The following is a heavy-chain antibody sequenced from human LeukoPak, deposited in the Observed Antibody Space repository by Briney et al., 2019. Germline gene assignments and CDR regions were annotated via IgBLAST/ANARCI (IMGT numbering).Heavy chain of an antibody. Sequence: GGSLRLSCAASGFTYSHYGMHWVRQAPGKGLEWVAVIWSDGTEKYYGDAVKGRFTISRDNSINTLYLQMNSLTGEDTAVYYCTKSGPPDPYWGQGTMVTVSS. V-gene: IGHV3-33*06. J-gene: IGHJ3*01. CDR3: TKSGPPDPY. CDR1: GFTYSHYG. D-gene: IGHD1-14*01. CDR2: IWSDGTEK.